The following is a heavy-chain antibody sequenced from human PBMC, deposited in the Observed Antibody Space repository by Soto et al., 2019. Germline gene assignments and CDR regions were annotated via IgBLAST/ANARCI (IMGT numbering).Heavy chain of an antibody. J-gene: IGHJ5*02. D-gene: IGHD2-2*01. Sequence: SETLSLTCTVSGGSISSGGYYWSWIRQHPGKGLEWIGYIYYSGSTYYNPSLKSRVTISVDTSKNQFSLKLSSVTAADTAVYYCARGPPCSSTSCYERGSAVWFDPWGQGTLVTVSS. CDR1: GGSISSGGYY. CDR2: IYYSGST. V-gene: IGHV4-31*03. CDR3: ARGPPCSSTSCYERGSAVWFDP.